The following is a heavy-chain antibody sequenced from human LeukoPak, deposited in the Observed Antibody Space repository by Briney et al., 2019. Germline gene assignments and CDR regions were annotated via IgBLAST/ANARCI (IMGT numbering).Heavy chain of an antibody. V-gene: IGHV4-61*01. D-gene: IGHD2-2*01. J-gene: IGHJ3*02. CDR1: GGSVGSGSYY. CDR3: ARDVSNDAFDI. CDR2: IYYSGST. Sequence: SETLSLTCTVSGGSVGSGSYYWSWIRQPPGKGLEWIGYIYYSGSTNYNPSLKSRVTISVDTSKNQFSLKLSSVTAADTAVYYCARDVSNDAFDIWGQGTMVTVSS.